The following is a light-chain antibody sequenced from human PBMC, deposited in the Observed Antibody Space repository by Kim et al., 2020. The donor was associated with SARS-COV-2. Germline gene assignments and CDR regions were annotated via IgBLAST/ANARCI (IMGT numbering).Light chain of an antibody. V-gene: IGLV1-47*02. CDR2: SNN. CDR1: SSTIGSNY. Sequence: GQRATISCSGSSSTIGSNYVSWYQQLPGTAPKLLIYSNNQRPSGVPDRFSGSKSGTSASLAISGLRSEDEADYYCAAWDDSLSGYVFGTGTKVTVL. CDR3: AAWDDSLSGYV. J-gene: IGLJ1*01.